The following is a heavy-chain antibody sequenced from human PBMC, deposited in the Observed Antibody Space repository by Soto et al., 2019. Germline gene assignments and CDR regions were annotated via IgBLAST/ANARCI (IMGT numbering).Heavy chain of an antibody. CDR2: INHSGIT. V-gene: IGHV4-34*01. J-gene: IGHJ6*02. D-gene: IGHD3-10*01. CDR1: GGSFSGYY. CDR3: ARGRSSRPSRRGIGYYGIDV. Sequence: QVQLQQWGAGLLKPSETLSLTCVVNGGSFSGYYWSWIRQPPGEGLEWIGEINHSGITDNNPALKSRVTISGDATKTQFSLNLTSVTAADTGVYYCARGRSSRPSRRGIGYYGIDVWGRVATVTVSS.